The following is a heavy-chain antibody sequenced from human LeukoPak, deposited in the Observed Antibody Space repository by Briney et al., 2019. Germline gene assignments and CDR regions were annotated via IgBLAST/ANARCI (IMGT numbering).Heavy chain of an antibody. V-gene: IGHV3-21*01. CDR1: GFTFSSYS. CDR3: ARDPSEGYVTD. D-gene: IGHD1-14*01. Sequence: GGSLRLSCAASGFTFSSYSMNWVRQAPGKGLEWVSSISSSSSYIYYADSVKGRFTISRDNAKNSLYLQMNSLRAEDTAVYYCARDPSEGYVTDWGQETLVTVSS. CDR2: ISSSSSYI. J-gene: IGHJ4*02.